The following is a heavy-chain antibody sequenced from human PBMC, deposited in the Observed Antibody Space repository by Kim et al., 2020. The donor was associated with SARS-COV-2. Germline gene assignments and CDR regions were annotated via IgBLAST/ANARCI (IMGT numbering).Heavy chain of an antibody. V-gene: IGHV3-7*03. CDR3: ANWGAGY. Sequence: DGSKKSYVDSVRGRFTISRDNAKKSLYLQMYSLRAEDTALYYCANWGAGYWGQGTLVTVSS. D-gene: IGHD7-27*01. CDR2: DGSKK. J-gene: IGHJ4*02.